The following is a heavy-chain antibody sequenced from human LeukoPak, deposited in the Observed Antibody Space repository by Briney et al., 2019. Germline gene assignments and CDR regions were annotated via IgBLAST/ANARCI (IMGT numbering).Heavy chain of an antibody. V-gene: IGHV3-21*05. CDR1: GFIFSNHG. CDR2: ISSTSTDI. Sequence: GGSLRLSCTASGFIFSNHGMNWVRQAPGKGLEWISYISSTSTDIYYVDSVKGRFTISRDNAKNSLYLQMNSLRAEDTAIYYCARRGPYFDHWGQGILVTVSS. CDR3: ARRGPYFDH. J-gene: IGHJ4*02. D-gene: IGHD3-10*01.